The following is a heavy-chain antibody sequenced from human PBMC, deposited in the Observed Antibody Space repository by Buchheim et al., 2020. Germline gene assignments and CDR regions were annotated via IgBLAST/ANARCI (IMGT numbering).Heavy chain of an antibody. D-gene: IGHD3-10*01. Sequence: QVQLVETGGGVVQPGRSLRLSCAASGFTFSSHAMHWVRQAPGKGLEWVAFISYDGSNKYYADSVKGRFTISRDNSKNTLYLQMNSLRAEDTAVYYCASSLWFGASNYYYYGMDVWGQGTT. V-gene: IGHV3-30*06. CDR2: ISYDGSNK. CDR3: ASSLWFGASNYYYYGMDV. J-gene: IGHJ6*02. CDR1: GFTFSSHA.